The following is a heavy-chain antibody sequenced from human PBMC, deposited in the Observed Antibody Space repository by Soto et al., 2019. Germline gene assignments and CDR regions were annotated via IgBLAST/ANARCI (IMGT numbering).Heavy chain of an antibody. CDR2: ISYDGSNK. CDR3: AKEMITLFGVPYGMDV. Sequence: QVQLVESGGGVVQPGRSLRLSCAASGFTFSSYGMHWVRQAPGKGLEWVAVISYDGSNKYYADSVKGRFTISRDNSKNXLYLQMNRLRAEDTAVYYCAKEMITLFGVPYGMDVWGQGTTVTVSS. CDR1: GFTFSSYG. J-gene: IGHJ6*02. D-gene: IGHD3-3*01. V-gene: IGHV3-30*18.